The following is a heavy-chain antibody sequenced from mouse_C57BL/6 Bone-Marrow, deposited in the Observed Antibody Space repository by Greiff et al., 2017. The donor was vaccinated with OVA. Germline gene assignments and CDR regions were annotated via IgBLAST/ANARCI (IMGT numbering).Heavy chain of an antibody. CDR3: ARSNDYDYFDY. CDR2: INPNNGGT. CDR1: GYTFTDYY. V-gene: IGHV1-26*01. D-gene: IGHD2-4*01. J-gene: IGHJ2*01. Sequence: EVQLQQSGPELVKPGASVKISCKASGYTFTDYYMNWVKQSHGKSLEWIGDINPNNGGTSYNQKFKGKATLTVDKSSSTAYMELRSLTSEDSAVYYCARSNDYDYFDYWGQGTTLTVSS.